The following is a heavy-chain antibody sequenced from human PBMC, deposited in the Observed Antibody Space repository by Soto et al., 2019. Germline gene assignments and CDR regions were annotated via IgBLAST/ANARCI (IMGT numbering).Heavy chain of an antibody. D-gene: IGHD2-15*01. Sequence: QVQLQQWGAGLLKPSETLSLTCAVYGGSFSGYYWSWIRQPPGKGLEWIGEINHSGGTNYNPSLKSRVTISVDTSKNQFSLKLSSVTAADTAVYYCARIAWSRGDYYYYYMDVWGKGTTVTVSS. J-gene: IGHJ6*03. CDR2: INHSGGT. V-gene: IGHV4-34*01. CDR1: GGSFSGYY. CDR3: ARIAWSRGDYYYYYMDV.